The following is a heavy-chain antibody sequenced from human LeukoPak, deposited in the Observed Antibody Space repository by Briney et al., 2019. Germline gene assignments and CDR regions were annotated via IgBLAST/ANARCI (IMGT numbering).Heavy chain of an antibody. Sequence: GGSLRLSCAASGFTFNNYWMSWVRQAPGKGLEWVANINKDGSEDYYVDSVKGRFTISRDNAKNSLYLQMNSLRAEDTAVYYCARADSNYDFWSGYYPIPYYFDYWGQGTLVTVSS. D-gene: IGHD3-3*01. CDR3: ARADSNYDFWSGYYPIPYYFDY. CDR1: GFTFNNYW. V-gene: IGHV3-7*01. J-gene: IGHJ4*02. CDR2: INKDGSED.